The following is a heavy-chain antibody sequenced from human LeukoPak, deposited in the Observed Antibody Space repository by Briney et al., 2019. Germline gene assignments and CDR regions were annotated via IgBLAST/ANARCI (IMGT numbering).Heavy chain of an antibody. CDR2: INPNSGGT. J-gene: IGHJ4*02. CDR3: ARDFSEHEGY. V-gene: IGHV1-2*02. Sequence: ASVKVSCKASGYTFTGYYMHWVRQAPGQGLEWMGWINPNSGGTNYAQKFQGRVTMTRDTSTSTAYMELSSLRSDDTAVYYCARDFSEHEGYWGQGTLVTVSS. CDR1: GYTFTGYY. D-gene: IGHD1/OR15-1a*01.